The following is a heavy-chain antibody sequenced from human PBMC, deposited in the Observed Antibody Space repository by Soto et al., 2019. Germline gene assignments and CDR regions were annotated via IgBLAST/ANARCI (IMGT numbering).Heavy chain of an antibody. V-gene: IGHV4-30-2*01. J-gene: IGHJ5*02. CDR2: IYHSGGT. CDR3: AGVRGPYCGGECYPPTPNWFDP. Sequence: QLQLQESGSGLVKPSQTLSLTCAVSGGSISSGGYSWSWIRQPPGKGLEWIGYIYHSGGTYYNPSLESRVTISVDRSKHQFSRKLSSGTAADSAVYYCAGVRGPYCGGECYPPTPNWFDPWGQGTLVTVSS. CDR1: GGSISSGGYS. D-gene: IGHD2-21*01.